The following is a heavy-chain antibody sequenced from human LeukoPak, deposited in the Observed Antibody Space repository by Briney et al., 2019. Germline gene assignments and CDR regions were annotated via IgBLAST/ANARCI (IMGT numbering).Heavy chain of an antibody. J-gene: IGHJ4*02. V-gene: IGHV3-74*01. CDR2: INTDGSST. Sequence: PGGSLRLSCAASGFTFSTYWMHWVRQAPGKGLVWVSRINTDGSSTSYADSVKGRFTISRDNSKNTLYLQLNSLICEDTAVYYCARGHQNYYQSSGYDYWGQGTLVTVSS. D-gene: IGHD3-22*01. CDR3: ARGHQNYYQSSGYDY. CDR1: GFTFSTYW.